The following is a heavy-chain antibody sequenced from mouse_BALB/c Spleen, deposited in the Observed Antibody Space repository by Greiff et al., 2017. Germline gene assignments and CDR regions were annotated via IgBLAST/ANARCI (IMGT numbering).Heavy chain of an antibody. V-gene: IGHV1-9*01. CDR3: AIYYGNYAWFAY. Sequence: QVQLQQSGAELMKPWASVKISCKATGYTFSSYWIEWVKQRPGHGLEWIGEILPGSGSTNYNEKFKGKATFTADTSSNTAYMQLSSLTSEDSAVYYCAIYYGNYAWFAYWGQGTLVTVSA. D-gene: IGHD2-1*01. CDR2: ILPGSGST. CDR1: GYTFSSYW. J-gene: IGHJ3*01.